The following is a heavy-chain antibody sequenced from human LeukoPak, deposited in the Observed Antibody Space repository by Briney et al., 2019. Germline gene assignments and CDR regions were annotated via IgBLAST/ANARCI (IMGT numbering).Heavy chain of an antibody. D-gene: IGHD3-22*01. Sequence: SETLSLTCTVSGGSISSSSYYWGWIRQPPGTGREWIGSIYYSGSTYYNPSLKSRVTISVDTSKNQFSLKLSSVTAADTAVYYCARTVMYYYDSSAGNWFDPWGQGTLVTVSS. J-gene: IGHJ5*02. CDR1: GGSISSSSYY. CDR2: IYYSGST. CDR3: ARTVMYYYDSSAGNWFDP. V-gene: IGHV4-39*01.